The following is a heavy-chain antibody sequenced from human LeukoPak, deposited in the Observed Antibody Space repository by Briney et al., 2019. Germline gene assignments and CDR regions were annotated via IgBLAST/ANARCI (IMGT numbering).Heavy chain of an antibody. CDR2: IYYSGST. J-gene: IGHJ6*02. CDR1: GGSISSDGYY. CDR3: ARVSRVVPAAISSYYYYGMDV. D-gene: IGHD2-2*01. V-gene: IGHV4-31*03. Sequence: SQTLSLTCTVSGGSISSDGYYWSWIRQHPGKGLEWIGYIYYSGSTYYNPSLKSRVTISVDTSKNQFSLKLSSVTAADTAVYYCARVSRVVPAAISSYYYYGMDVWGQGTTVTVSS.